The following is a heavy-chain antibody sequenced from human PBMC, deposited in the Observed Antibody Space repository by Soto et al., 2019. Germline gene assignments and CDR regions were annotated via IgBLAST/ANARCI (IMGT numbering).Heavy chain of an antibody. CDR3: ARGAVLAVPDWFDP. V-gene: IGHV4-59*01. Sequence: PSETLSLTCTVSDGSISNYYCSWIRQPPGKGLEWIGYIYYSGNTNYNPSLKSRVTISVDTSKNQFSLKLTSVTAADTAVYYCARGAVLAVPDWFDPWGQGTLVTVSS. D-gene: IGHD3-3*02. J-gene: IGHJ5*02. CDR2: IYYSGNT. CDR1: DGSISNYY.